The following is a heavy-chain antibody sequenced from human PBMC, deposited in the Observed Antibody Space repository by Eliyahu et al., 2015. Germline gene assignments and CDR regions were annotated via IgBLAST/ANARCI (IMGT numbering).Heavy chain of an antibody. J-gene: IGHJ6*02. V-gene: IGHV4-31*03. CDR3: ARDRPSSYYYYGMDV. CDR2: LHYRGST. CDR1: GGSISSGGYY. Sequence: QVQLQESGPGLVKPSQTLSLTCTVSGGSISSGGYYWSWIRQHPGKGLEWIGYLHYRGSTYSNPSLKSRVTISVDTSKNQFSLKLSSVTAADTAVYYCARDRPSSYYYYGMDVWGQGTTVTVSS.